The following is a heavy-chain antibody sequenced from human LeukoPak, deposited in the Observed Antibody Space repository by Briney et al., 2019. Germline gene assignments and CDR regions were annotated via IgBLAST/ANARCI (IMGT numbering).Heavy chain of an antibody. V-gene: IGHV5-51*01. CDR2: IYPGDSDT. D-gene: IGHD2-15*01. Sequence: GESLKISCKGSGYSFTSYWIGWVRQMPGKGLEWMGIIYPGDSDTRYSPSFQGQVTISADKSISTAYLQWSSLKASDTAMYYCARQVAAVRRKGNWFDPWGQGTLVTVSS. CDR3: ARQVAAVRRKGNWFDP. CDR1: GYSFTSYW. J-gene: IGHJ5*02.